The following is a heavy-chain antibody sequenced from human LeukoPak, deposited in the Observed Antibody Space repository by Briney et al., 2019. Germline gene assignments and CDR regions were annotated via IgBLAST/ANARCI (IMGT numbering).Heavy chain of an antibody. Sequence: TSETLSLTCTVSGGSISSDYWSWIRQPPGKGLEWIGYIYYRGSTNYNPSLKSRVTISVDTSKNQFSLKLSSVSAADTAVYYCARLSGYSSGHYYSDYWGQGTLVTVSS. V-gene: IGHV4-59*01. CDR2: IYYRGST. CDR1: GGSISSDY. CDR3: ARLSGYSSGHYYSDY. J-gene: IGHJ4*02. D-gene: IGHD3-22*01.